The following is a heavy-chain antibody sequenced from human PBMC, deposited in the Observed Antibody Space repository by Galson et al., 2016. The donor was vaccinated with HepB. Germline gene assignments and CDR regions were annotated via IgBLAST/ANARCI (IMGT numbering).Heavy chain of an antibody. J-gene: IGHJ6*02. D-gene: IGHD3-10*01. CDR3: ARGNWFGGNYGMDV. CDR1: GGSISVSC. V-gene: IGHV4-59*01. Sequence: SETLSLTCPVPGGSISVSCCSWIRQPPGKGREWIGCIYYTERTNHNPTLKSRVTISENTSRNQFSLKLSSVTAADTAVYYCARGNWFGGNYGMDVWGQGTTITVSS. CDR2: IYYTERT.